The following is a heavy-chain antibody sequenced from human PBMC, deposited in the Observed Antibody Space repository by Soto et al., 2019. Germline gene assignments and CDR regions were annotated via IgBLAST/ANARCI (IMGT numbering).Heavy chain of an antibody. V-gene: IGHV1-8*01. Sequence: QVQLVQSGAEVKKPGASVKVSCKASGYTFTSYDINWVRQATGQGLEWMGWMNPNSGNTGYAQKFQGRVTMTRHTSISTAYMELSSLRSEDTAVYYCATTYCISTSCYVDYWGQGTLVTVSS. D-gene: IGHD2-2*01. J-gene: IGHJ4*02. CDR3: ATTYCISTSCYVDY. CDR2: MNPNSGNT. CDR1: GYTFTSYD.